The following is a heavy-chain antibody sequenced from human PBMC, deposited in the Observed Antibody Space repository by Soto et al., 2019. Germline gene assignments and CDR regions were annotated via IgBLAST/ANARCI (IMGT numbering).Heavy chain of an antibody. Sequence: SETLSLTCPASGGSISSYYWSWIRQPPGKGLEWIGYIYYSGSTNYNSSLKSRVTISVDTSKNQLSLKLSSVTAADTAVYYCARATYYYDSSGYYGYYFDYWGQGTLVTSPQ. D-gene: IGHD3-22*01. CDR1: GGSISSYY. J-gene: IGHJ4*02. CDR3: ARATYYYDSSGYYGYYFDY. V-gene: IGHV4-59*01. CDR2: IYYSGST.